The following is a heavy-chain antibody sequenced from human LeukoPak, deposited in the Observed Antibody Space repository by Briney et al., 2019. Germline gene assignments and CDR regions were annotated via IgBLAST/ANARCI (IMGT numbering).Heavy chain of an antibody. CDR2: IYSGGST. CDR3: AKDPDYYGSGSYSGDY. D-gene: IGHD3-10*01. CDR1: GFTVSSNY. J-gene: IGHJ4*02. Sequence: GGSLRLSCAASGFTVSSNYMSWVRQAPGKGLEWVSVIYSGGSTYYADSVKGRFTISRDNSKNTLYLQMNSLRAEDTAVYYCAKDPDYYGSGSYSGDYWGQGTLVTVSS. V-gene: IGHV3-66*01.